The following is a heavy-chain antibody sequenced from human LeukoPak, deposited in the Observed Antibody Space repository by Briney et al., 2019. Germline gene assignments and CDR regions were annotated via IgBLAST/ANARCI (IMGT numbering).Heavy chain of an antibody. Sequence: ASVKVSCKASGYTFSSFVISWVRQAPGQGLEWMGWISGYNGNTNYAQMLQGRVTMTTDTSTSTAYMELRSLRSDDTAVYYCARAPLYGRCEYWGQGTLVTVSS. CDR3: ARAPLYGRCEY. D-gene: IGHD2/OR15-2a*01. CDR2: ISGYNGNT. V-gene: IGHV1-18*01. J-gene: IGHJ4*02. CDR1: GYTFSSFV.